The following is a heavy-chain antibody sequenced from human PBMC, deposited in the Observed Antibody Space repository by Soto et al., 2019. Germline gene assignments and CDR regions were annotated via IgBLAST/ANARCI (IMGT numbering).Heavy chain of an antibody. V-gene: IGHV1-18*01. CDR3: AMVDNYVTPTPQDV. J-gene: IGHJ6*02. Sequence: QVQLVQSGDEVRKPGSSVKVSCKASGYIFVNYGIAWVRQAPGQGLEWMGWLSPYSGNTHYASKVQGRLTMTTDTSTSTAYMDLGSLTSDDPAVYYCAMVDNYVTPTPQDVWGQGTTVTVSS. D-gene: IGHD3-16*01. CDR1: GYIFVNYG. CDR2: LSPYSGNT.